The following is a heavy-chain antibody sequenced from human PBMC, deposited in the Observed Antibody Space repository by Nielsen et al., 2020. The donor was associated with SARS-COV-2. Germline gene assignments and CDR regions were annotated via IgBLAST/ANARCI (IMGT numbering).Heavy chain of an antibody. D-gene: IGHD3-22*01. J-gene: IGHJ6*02. V-gene: IGHV4-59*01. CDR2: IYYSGST. CDR3: ARAHPILRGYYYVPEVYGMDV. Sequence: WIRQPPGKGLEWIGYIYYSGSTNYNPSLKSRVTISVDTSKNQFSLKLSSMTAADTAVYYCARAHPILRGYYYVPEVYGMDVWGQGTTVTVSS.